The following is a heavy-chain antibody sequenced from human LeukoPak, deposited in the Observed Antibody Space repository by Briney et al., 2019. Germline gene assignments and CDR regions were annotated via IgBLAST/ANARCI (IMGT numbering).Heavy chain of an antibody. D-gene: IGHD1-26*01. V-gene: IGHV3-66*01. CDR2: IYSGGST. J-gene: IGHJ4*02. CDR3: ARDRFGGSSPFDY. CDR1: GFTVSSNY. Sequence: GGSLRLSCAASGFTVSSNYMSWVRQAPGKGLEWVSVIYSGGSTYYADSVKGRFTISRDNAKNTLYPQMNSLRAEDTAVYYCARDRFGGSSPFDYWGQGTLVTVSS.